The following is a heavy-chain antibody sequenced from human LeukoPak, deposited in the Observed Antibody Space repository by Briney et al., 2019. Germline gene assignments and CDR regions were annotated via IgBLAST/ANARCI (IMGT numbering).Heavy chain of an antibody. J-gene: IGHJ4*02. Sequence: SVKVSCKSSGDTFSSYAVSWVRQAPGQGLEWLGRISPIFGTADYSQNFQGRVTITTDESTTTAYMELTSLRSEDTAVYYCARALFPEGDYYDTSYPFDYWGQGTLVTVSS. V-gene: IGHV1-69*05. D-gene: IGHD3-22*01. CDR1: GDTFSSYA. CDR3: ARALFPEGDYYDTSYPFDY. CDR2: ISPIFGTA.